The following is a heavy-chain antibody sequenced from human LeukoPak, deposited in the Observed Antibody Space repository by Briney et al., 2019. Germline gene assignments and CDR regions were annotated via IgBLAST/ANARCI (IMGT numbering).Heavy chain of an antibody. CDR2: ISAYNGNT. CDR3: AREGTFSSPRNWFDP. D-gene: IGHD6-13*01. V-gene: IGHV1-18*01. CDR1: GYTFTSYG. Sequence: ASVKVSCKASGYTFTSYGISWVRQAPGQGLEWMGWISAYNGNTNYAQKLQGRVTMTTDTSTSTAYMELRSLRFDDTAVYYCAREGTFSSPRNWFDPWGQGTLVTVSS. J-gene: IGHJ5*02.